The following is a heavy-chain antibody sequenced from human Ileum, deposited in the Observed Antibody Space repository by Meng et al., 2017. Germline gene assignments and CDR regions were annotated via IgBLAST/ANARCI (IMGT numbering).Heavy chain of an antibody. D-gene: IGHD4-17*01. CDR2: INQDGSQK. J-gene: IGHJ4*02. V-gene: IGHV3-7*01. CDR1: GFTFRSYW. CDR3: ARDLTTVLARYYLDF. Sequence: GESLKISCAASGFTFRSYWMSWVRQAPGKGLEWVANINQDGSQKYYVDSLKGRFTISRDNAKNSLYLEVNSLRAEDTAVYFCARDLTTVLARYYLDFWGQGTLVTVSS.